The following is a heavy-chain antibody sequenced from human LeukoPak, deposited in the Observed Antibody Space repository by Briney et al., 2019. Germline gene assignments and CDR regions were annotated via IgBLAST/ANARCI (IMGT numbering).Heavy chain of an antibody. CDR2: VSSSNSYI. J-gene: IGHJ3*02. D-gene: IGHD5-24*01. V-gene: IGHV3-21*01. Sequence: GGSLRLSCAASGFTFSSYSMNWVRQAPGKGLEWVSSVSSSNSYIYYADSVKDRFTICRDNAKNSPYLQMNILRAEDTAVYYCARGRAVDDAFDIWGQGTMVTVSS. CDR1: GFTFSSYS. CDR3: ARGRAVDDAFDI.